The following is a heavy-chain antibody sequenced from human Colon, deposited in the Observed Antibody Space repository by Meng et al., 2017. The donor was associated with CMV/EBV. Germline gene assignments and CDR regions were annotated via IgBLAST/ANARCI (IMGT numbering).Heavy chain of an antibody. Sequence: ASVKVSCKASGYTFTGYYMHWVRQAPGQGLEWMGWINPNSGGTNYAQKFQGRVTMTRDTPISTAYIELSRLRSDDTAVYYCARGFARSAAILRPTGFDYWGQGTLVTVSS. D-gene: IGHD2-2*02. CDR3: ARGFARSAAILRPTGFDY. J-gene: IGHJ4*02. CDR1: GYTFTGYY. CDR2: INPNSGGT. V-gene: IGHV1-2*02.